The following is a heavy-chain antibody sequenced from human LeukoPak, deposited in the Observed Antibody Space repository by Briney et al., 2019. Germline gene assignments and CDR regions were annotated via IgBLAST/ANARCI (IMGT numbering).Heavy chain of an antibody. CDR3: ARAWPRAFDI. Sequence: GGSLRLSCAASGFKLSDYWMSWVRQAPGKGLEWVANIKQDGGDKYYADSVTGRFTISRDNAKNSLSLQMNNLRAEDTAVYYCARAWPRAFDIWGQGTMVTVSS. D-gene: IGHD5-24*01. V-gene: IGHV3-7*04. CDR1: GFKLSDYW. J-gene: IGHJ3*02. CDR2: IKQDGGDK.